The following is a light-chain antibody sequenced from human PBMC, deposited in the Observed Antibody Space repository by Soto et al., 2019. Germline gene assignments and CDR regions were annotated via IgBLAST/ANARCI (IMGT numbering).Light chain of an antibody. Sequence: DIQMTQSHSTLSGSVGDRVTITCRASQTISSWLAWYQQKPGKAPKLLIYKASSLQSGVPSRFSGSGSGTDFTLTISSLQPDDFATYYCQQYNPSSRTFGQGTKVDIK. CDR1: QTISSW. J-gene: IGKJ1*01. CDR2: KAS. V-gene: IGKV1-5*03. CDR3: QQYNPSSRT.